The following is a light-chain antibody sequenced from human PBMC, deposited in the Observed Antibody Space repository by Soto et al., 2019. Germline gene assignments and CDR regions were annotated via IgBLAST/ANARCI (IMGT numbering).Light chain of an antibody. J-gene: IGKJ1*01. CDR2: DAS. Sequence: EIVLTQSPATLSLSPGERATLSCRASQSVGTFFAWYQQKPGQAPRLLIYDASNRATGIPARFSGSGSGTDFTLTISSLEPEDLAVYYCQQCYNWPQWTFGQGTKVEIK. V-gene: IGKV3-11*01. CDR3: QQCYNWPQWT. CDR1: QSVGTF.